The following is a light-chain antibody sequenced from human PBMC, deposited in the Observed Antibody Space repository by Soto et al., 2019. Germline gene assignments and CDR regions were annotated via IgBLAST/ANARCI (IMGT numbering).Light chain of an antibody. CDR3: QQYRSSPLT. Sequence: EIVLTQSPGTLSLSPGERATLSCRASQSISSSHLAWYQQKPGQGPRLLIYGAASRATGIPDRFSGSGSGTDCTLTISRLEPEDFEVYYCQQYRSSPLTLGGGTKVDIK. J-gene: IGKJ4*01. V-gene: IGKV3-20*01. CDR2: GAA. CDR1: QSISSSH.